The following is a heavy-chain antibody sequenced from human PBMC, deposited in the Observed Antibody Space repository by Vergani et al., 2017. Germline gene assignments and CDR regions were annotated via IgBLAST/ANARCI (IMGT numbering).Heavy chain of an antibody. CDR2: IYPGDSDT. Sequence: EVQLVLSGAAVKTPGESLTIFCKGSGYSLTSYWIGWVRQRPGKGLEWMGIIYPGDSDTRYSPSFQGQVTISADKSSSTAYLQWSSLKASDTAMYYCARQVQQQLEFDYWGQGTLVTVSS. CDR1: GYSLTSYW. CDR3: ARQVQQQLEFDY. V-gene: IGHV5-51*01. D-gene: IGHD6-13*01. J-gene: IGHJ4*02.